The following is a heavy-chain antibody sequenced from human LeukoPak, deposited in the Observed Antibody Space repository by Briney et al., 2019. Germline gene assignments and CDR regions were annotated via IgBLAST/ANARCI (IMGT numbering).Heavy chain of an antibody. V-gene: IGHV4-39*07. D-gene: IGHD6-6*01. CDR3: ARAMSIAARLQTIFDY. J-gene: IGHJ4*02. CDR2: IYYSGTT. CDR1: GGSIGSSDSF. Sequence: SSETLSLTCTVSGGSIGSSDSFWGWIRQPPGKGLEWIGSIYYSGTTYYNPSLKSRLTISVDTSKNQFSLNLTSVTAADTAVYYCARAMSIAARLQTIFDYWGQGTLVTVSS.